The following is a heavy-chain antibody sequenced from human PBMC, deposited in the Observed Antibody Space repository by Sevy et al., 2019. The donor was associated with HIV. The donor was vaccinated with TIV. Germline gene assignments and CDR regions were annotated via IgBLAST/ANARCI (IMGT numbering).Heavy chain of an antibody. CDR2: IKQDGSEK. V-gene: IGHV3-7*01. Sequence: GGSLRLSCAASGFTFSSYWMSWVRQAPGKGLEWVANIKQDGSEKYYVASVKGRFTISRDNAKSSLYLQMNSLRVEDTAVYYCARARSMVRGVTYFDYWGQGTLVTVSS. CDR3: ARARSMVRGVTYFDY. CDR1: GFTFSSYW. D-gene: IGHD3-10*01. J-gene: IGHJ4*02.